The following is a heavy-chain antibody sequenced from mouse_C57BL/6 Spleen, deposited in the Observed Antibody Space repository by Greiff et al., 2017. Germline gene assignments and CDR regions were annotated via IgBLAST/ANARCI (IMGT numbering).Heavy chain of an antibody. Sequence: VQLQQPGAELVMPGASVQLSCKASGYTFTSYWMHWVKQRPGHGLEWIGEIDPSDSYTTYNQKFKGKSTLTVDKSSSTAYMQLSSLTSEDSAVYYCARRRGNFDYWRHCTTLTASS. CDR1: GYTFTSYW. J-gene: IGHJ2*01. CDR3: ARRRGNFDY. V-gene: IGHV1-69*01. CDR2: IDPSDSYT.